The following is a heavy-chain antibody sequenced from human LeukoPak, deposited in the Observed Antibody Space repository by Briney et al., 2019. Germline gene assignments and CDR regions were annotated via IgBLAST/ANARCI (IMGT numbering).Heavy chain of an antibody. Sequence: ASVKVSCKASGYTFTSYGISWVRQAPGQGLEWMGWISAYNGNTNYAQKLQGRVTMTTDTSTSTAYMELRSLRSDGAAVYYCARDPVSGHPASDLMVYAIRGHYYMDVWGKGTTVTVSS. J-gene: IGHJ6*03. CDR1: GYTFTSYG. CDR2: ISAYNGNT. V-gene: IGHV1-18*01. D-gene: IGHD2-8*01. CDR3: ARDPVSGHPASDLMVYAIRGHYYMDV.